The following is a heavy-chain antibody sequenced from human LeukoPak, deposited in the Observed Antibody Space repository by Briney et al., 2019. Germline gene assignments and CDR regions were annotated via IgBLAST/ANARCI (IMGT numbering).Heavy chain of an antibody. CDR2: INSDGSTT. D-gene: IGHD3-10*01. CDR3: ARVGEFDY. J-gene: IGHJ4*02. V-gene: IGHV3-74*01. Sequence: GGSLTLSCAASGFTFSTYWMHWLRQAPGKGLVWVSRINSDGSTTTYADSVKGRFTISRDNAKNSLYLQMNSLRDEDTAVYYCARVGEFDYWGQGTLVAVSS. CDR1: GFTFSTYW.